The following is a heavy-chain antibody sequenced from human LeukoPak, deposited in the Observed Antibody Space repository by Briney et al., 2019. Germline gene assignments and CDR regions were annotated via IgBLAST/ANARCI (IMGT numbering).Heavy chain of an antibody. V-gene: IGHV1-69*04. Sequence: GSSVKVSCKASGGTFSSYAISWVRQAPGQGLEWVGGVIPILGIANYAQKFQGRVTITADKSTSTAYMELSSLRSEDTAVYYCARDPGRELERWFDPWGQGTLVTVSS. CDR1: GGTFSSYA. CDR2: VIPILGIA. CDR3: ARDPGRELERWFDP. J-gene: IGHJ5*02. D-gene: IGHD3-3*02.